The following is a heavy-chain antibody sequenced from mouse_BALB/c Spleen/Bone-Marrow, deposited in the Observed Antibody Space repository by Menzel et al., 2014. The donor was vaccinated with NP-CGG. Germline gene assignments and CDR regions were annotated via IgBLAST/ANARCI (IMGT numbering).Heavy chain of an antibody. D-gene: IGHD1-3*01. CDR2: ISSGGSYT. CDR3: ARLTPDYAMDY. V-gene: IGHV5-6*02. Sequence: DVKLVESGGDLVKPGGSLKLPCAASGFTFSNYGMSWVRQTPDKRLEWVATISSGGSYTYFPDSVKGRFTISRDNAKNTLYLQMNSLKSEDAAMYYCARLTPDYAMDYWGQGTSVTVSS. CDR1: GFTFSNYG. J-gene: IGHJ4*01.